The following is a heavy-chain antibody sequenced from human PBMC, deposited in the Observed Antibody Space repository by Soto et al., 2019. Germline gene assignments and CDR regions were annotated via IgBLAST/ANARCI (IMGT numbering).Heavy chain of an antibody. D-gene: IGHD3-22*01. CDR3: ARGVVYRDVGLAYGMAV. V-gene: IGHV4-34*01. Sequence: SETLPLTCAVYGESFSNHYWTWIRQSPGKGLEWVGEINYSGSTRYNWSLGSRVTISVDTSKNQFSLMVTSVTAEDTAVYYCARGVVYRDVGLAYGMAVWGQWPTVTGS. J-gene: IGHJ6*02. CDR2: INYSGST. CDR1: GESFSNHY.